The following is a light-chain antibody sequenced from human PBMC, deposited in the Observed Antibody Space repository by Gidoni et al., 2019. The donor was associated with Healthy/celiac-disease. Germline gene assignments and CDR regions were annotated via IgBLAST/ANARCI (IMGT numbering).Light chain of an antibody. CDR2: KAS. CDR1: QSISSW. CDR3: QQYNSYSYT. J-gene: IGKJ2*01. Sequence: DIQMTQPPSTLSASVGDRVTITCRARQSISSWLAWYQQKPGKAPKLLFYKASSLESGVPSRFSGCGSGTEFTLTISSLQPDDFATYYCQQYNSYSYTFGQGTKLEIK. V-gene: IGKV1-5*03.